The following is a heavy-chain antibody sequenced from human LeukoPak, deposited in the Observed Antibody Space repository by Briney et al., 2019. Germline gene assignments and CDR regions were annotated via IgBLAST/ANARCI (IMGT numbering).Heavy chain of an antibody. CDR1: GYTFTSYY. V-gene: IGHV1-46*01. CDR3: ARGGLISFLVAVGATTLDY. J-gene: IGHJ4*02. D-gene: IGHD1-26*01. CDR2: INPSGGST. Sequence: ASVKVSCKASGYTFTSYYMHWVRQAPGQGPEWMGIINPSGGSTSYAQKFQGRVTMTRDTSTSTVYMELSSLRSEDTAVYYCARGGLISFLVAVGATTLDYWGQGTLVTVSS.